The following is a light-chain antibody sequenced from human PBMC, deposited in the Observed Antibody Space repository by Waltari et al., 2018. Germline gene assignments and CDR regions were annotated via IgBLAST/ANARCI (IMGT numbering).Light chain of an antibody. Sequence: EIVFTQSPATLSLSPGERATLSYSASQSVNNYLAWYQQKPGQAPRLLIYDASNRATGIPARFSGSGSGTDFTLTISSLEPEDFAVYYCQQRSNWPLTFGGGTKVEIK. CDR3: QQRSNWPLT. J-gene: IGKJ4*01. CDR1: QSVNNY. CDR2: DAS. V-gene: IGKV3-11*01.